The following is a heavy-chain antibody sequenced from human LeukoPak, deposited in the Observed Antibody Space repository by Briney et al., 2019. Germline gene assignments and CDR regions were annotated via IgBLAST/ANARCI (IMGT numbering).Heavy chain of an antibody. J-gene: IGHJ4*02. V-gene: IGHV3-30*18. D-gene: IGHD1-1*01. CDR1: GFTFSSYG. Sequence: GGSLRLSCAASGFTFSSYGMHWVRQAPGKGLEGVAVISYDGSNKYYADSVKGRFTISRDNSKNTLYLQMNSLRAEDTAVYYCAKKSGTTGTTGDSEYWGQGTLVTVSS. CDR2: ISYDGSNK. CDR3: AKKSGTTGTTGDSEY.